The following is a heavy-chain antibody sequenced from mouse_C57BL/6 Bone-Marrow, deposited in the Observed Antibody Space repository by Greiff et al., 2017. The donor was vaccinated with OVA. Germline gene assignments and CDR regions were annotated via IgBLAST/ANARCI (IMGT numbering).Heavy chain of an antibody. V-gene: IGHV3-6*01. CDR1: GYSITSGYY. CDR3: ARGGLRRRWFAY. J-gene: IGHJ3*01. CDR2: ISYDGSN. Sequence: ESGPGLVKPSQSLSLTCSVTGYSITSGYYWNWIRQFPGNKLEWMGYISYDGSNNYNPSLKNRISITRDTSKNQFFLKLNSVTTEDTATXYCARGGLRRRWFAYWGQGTLVTVSA. D-gene: IGHD1-2*01.